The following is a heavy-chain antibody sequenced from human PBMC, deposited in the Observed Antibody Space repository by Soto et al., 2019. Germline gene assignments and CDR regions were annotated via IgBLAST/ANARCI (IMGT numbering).Heavy chain of an antibody. CDR2: IIPIFGTA. CDR1: GGTFSSYA. V-gene: IGHV1-69*01. Sequence: QVQLVQSGAEVKKPGSSVKVSCKASGGTFSSYAISCVRQAPGQGLEWMGGIIPIFGTANYAQKFQGRVTITADESTSTAYMELSSLRSEDTAVYYCARGDSSSPAPSDAFDIWGQGTMVTVSS. CDR3: ARGDSSSPAPSDAFDI. J-gene: IGHJ3*02. D-gene: IGHD6-13*01.